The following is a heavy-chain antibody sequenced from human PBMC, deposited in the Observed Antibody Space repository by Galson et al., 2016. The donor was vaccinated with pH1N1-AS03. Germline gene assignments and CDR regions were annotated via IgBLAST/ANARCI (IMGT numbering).Heavy chain of an antibody. CDR2: IYTGGDT. CDR1: GLSVAKNY. V-gene: IGHV3-53*01. Sequence: SLRLSCAVSGLSVAKNYMSWVRQAPGKGLEWVSSIYTGGDTFYTDSVRGRFTISRDDSKNTLYLQMNSLRAADTAMYYCARVDSSTYSAGWVPFDYWGQGTLVTVSS. CDR3: ARVDSSTYSAGWVPFDY. D-gene: IGHD1-26*01. J-gene: IGHJ4*02.